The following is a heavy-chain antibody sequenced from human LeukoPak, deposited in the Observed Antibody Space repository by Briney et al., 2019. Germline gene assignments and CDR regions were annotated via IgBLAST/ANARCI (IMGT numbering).Heavy chain of an antibody. CDR1: GFTFRSYD. Sequence: GGSLRLSCAASGFTFRSYDMHWVRQAPGKGLDWVALISYDGSNKYDVDSVKGRFTISRDNSKNTVYLQMNSLREEDTAVYYCARDSGGYLAENAFDIWGQGTMVTVSS. V-gene: IGHV3-30*03. J-gene: IGHJ3*02. CDR2: ISYDGSNK. D-gene: IGHD2-8*02. CDR3: ARDSGGYLAENAFDI.